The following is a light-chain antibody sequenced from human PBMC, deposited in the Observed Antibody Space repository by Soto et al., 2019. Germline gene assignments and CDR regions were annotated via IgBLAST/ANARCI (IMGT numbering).Light chain of an antibody. CDR1: QAIGTW. CDR3: QQYNSYSYT. V-gene: IGKV1-5*03. CDR2: KAS. Sequence: DIQMTQSPSTLSASVGDRVIITCRASQAIGTWMAWYQQKPGKAPKLLIYKASSLESGVPSRFSGNGSGTQFTLTISGLQPDDFATYFCQQYNSYSYTFGQGTKLEIK. J-gene: IGKJ2*01.